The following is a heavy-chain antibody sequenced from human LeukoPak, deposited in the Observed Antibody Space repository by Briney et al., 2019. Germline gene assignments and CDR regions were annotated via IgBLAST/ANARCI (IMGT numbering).Heavy chain of an antibody. CDR3: ARSTPRILTGFYFDY. V-gene: IGHV3-23*01. CDR2: ISGSGGIT. Sequence: PGGTLRLSCVASGFTFSTYGMTWVRQSPGKGLEWVSAISGSGGITYYADSVKGRFTSSRDNSKNTLYLQMNSLRVEDTALYYCARSTPRILTGFYFDYWGQGTLVTVSS. D-gene: IGHD3-9*01. CDR1: GFTFSTYG. J-gene: IGHJ4*02.